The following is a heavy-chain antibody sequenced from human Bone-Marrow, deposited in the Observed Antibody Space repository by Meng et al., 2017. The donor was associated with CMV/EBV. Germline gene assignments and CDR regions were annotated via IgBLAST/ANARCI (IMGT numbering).Heavy chain of an antibody. CDR2: INPERGDT. V-gene: IGHV1-2*02. J-gene: IGHJ6*02. CDR3: ARDPYYYQSSGYRVDV. CDR1: GYTFSGHY. D-gene: IGHD3-22*01. Sequence: ASVKVSCKASGYTFSGHYIHWVRQAPGQGVEWVGWINPERGDTKYAQKFQGRVIMTRDTSISTAYMELNRLTSDDTAVYYCARDPYYYQSSGYRVDVWGQGTTVTVPS.